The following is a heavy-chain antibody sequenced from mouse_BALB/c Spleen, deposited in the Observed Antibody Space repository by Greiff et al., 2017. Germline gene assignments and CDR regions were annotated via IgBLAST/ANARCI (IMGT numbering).Heavy chain of an antibody. CDR1: GFTFSDYG. J-gene: IGHJ4*01. Sequence: EVQLMESGGGLVQPGGSRKLSCAASGFTFSDYGMPWVRQAPGKGLEWVGFISNLAYSIYYADTVTGRFTISRENANNTLYLEMSSLRSEDTAMYYCARVYRYDEGDAMDYWGQGTSVTVSS. CDR2: ISNLAYSI. CDR3: ARVYRYDEGDAMDY. V-gene: IGHV5-15*02. D-gene: IGHD2-14*01.